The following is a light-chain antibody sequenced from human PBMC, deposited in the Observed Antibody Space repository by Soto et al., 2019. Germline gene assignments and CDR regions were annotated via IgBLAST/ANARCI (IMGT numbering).Light chain of an antibody. CDR3: QQYGSSPRT. CDR1: QSVSSY. J-gene: IGKJ1*01. Sequence: EIVLTQSPATLSLSPGERATLSCRASQSVSSYLAWYQQKPGPAPRLLIYDASNRATGIPARFSGSGSGTDFTLTISSLEPEDFAVYYCQQYGSSPRTFGQGTKVDIK. V-gene: IGKV3-11*01. CDR2: DAS.